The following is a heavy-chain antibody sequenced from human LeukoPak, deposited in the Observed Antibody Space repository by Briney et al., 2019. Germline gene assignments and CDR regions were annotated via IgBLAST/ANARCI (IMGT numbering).Heavy chain of an antibody. D-gene: IGHD3-10*01. V-gene: IGHV4-4*02. J-gene: IGHJ3*02. CDR2: TYHSGST. CDR3: ARDPDAYYGSGSYVGDAFDI. CDR1: GCSISSSNW. Sequence: SESLTLTCAVSGCSISSSNWWSWVRQPPGKGLEWIGETYHSGSTNYNPSLKSRVTISVDKSKNQFSLKLSSVTAADTAVYYCARDPDAYYGSGSYVGDAFDIWGQGTMVTVSS.